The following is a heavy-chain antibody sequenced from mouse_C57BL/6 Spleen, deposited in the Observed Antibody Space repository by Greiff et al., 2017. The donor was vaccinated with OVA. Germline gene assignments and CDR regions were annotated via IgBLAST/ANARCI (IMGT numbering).Heavy chain of an antibody. J-gene: IGHJ4*01. CDR1: GYTFTDSE. D-gene: IGHD1-1*01. CDR2: IDPETGGT. Sequence: VQLQQSGAELVRPGASVTLSCKASGYTFTDSELHWVKQTPVHGLEWIGAIDPETGGTAYNQKFTGKAILTADKSSRTAYMELRSLTSEDSAVYYCTGGSSYGAMDYWGQGTSVTVSS. CDR3: TGGSSYGAMDY. V-gene: IGHV1-15*01.